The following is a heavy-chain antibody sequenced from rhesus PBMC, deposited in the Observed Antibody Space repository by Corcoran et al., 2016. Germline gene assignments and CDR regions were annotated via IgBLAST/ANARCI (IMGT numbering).Heavy chain of an antibody. D-gene: IGHD1-1*01. CDR3: AKDQGWKASLDV. V-gene: IGHV3S5*01. J-gene: IGHJ5-2*02. CDR2: SSYTGGST. CDR1: GFNFSSSG. Sequence: EVQLVETGGGLVQPGGSLRLSCAASGFNFSSSGMCWVRPAPGKGLEWVSGSSYTGGSTYYADAVKGRFTISRDNSKNTLSLQMNSLRAEDTAVYYCAKDQGWKASLDVWGRGVLVTVSS.